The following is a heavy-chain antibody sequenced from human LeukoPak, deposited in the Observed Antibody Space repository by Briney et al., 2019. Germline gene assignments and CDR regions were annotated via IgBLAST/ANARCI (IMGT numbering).Heavy chain of an antibody. CDR3: ARGGQQLAYYFDC. J-gene: IGHJ4*02. CDR1: GGSISSYY. Sequence: SETLSLTCTVSGGSISSYYWSWIRQPPGKGLEWIGYIYDSGSTNYDPSLESRVTISIDTSKNQFSLKLSSVTAADTAVYYCARGGQQLAYYFDCWGQGALVTVSS. CDR2: IYDSGST. V-gene: IGHV4-59*01. D-gene: IGHD6-13*01.